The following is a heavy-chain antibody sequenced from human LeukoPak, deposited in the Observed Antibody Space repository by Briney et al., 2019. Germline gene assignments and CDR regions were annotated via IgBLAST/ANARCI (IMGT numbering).Heavy chain of an antibody. CDR3: AREIIPNYDFWSGYYYGFDY. J-gene: IGHJ4*02. CDR2: IWYDGSNK. Sequence: GGSLRLSCAASGFTFSSYGMHWVRQAPGKGLEWVAVIWYDGSNKYYADSVKGRFTISRDNSKNTLYLQMNSLRAEDTAVYYCAREIIPNYDFWSGYYYGFDYWGQGTLVTVSS. D-gene: IGHD3-3*01. CDR1: GFTFSSYG. V-gene: IGHV3-30*19.